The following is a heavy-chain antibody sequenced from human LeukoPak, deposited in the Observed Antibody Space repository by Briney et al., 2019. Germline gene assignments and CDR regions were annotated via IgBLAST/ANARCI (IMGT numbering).Heavy chain of an antibody. CDR1: GYTFTSYG. D-gene: IGHD3-3*01. V-gene: IGHV1-18*01. J-gene: IGHJ4*02. CDR2: ISAYNGNT. Sequence: GASVKVSCKASGYTFTSYGISWVRQAPGQGLDWMGWISAYNGNTNYAQKLQGRVTMTTDTSTSTAYMELRSLRSDDTAVYYCARDPPYYDFWSGYYTIFDYWGQGTLVAVSS. CDR3: ARDPPYYDFWSGYYTIFDY.